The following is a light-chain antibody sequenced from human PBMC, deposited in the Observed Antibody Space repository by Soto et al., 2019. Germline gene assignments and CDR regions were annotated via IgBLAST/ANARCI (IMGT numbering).Light chain of an antibody. CDR3: SSFTSTSTRL. V-gene: IGLV2-14*01. CDR1: SSDIGSYDY. J-gene: IGLJ1*01. CDR2: EVT. Sequence: QSVLTQPASVSGSPGQSITISCTGTSSDIGSYDYVSRYQQHPGKAPNLIIYEVTDRPSGVSNRFSGSKSGNTASLTISGLQAEDEADYYCSSFTSTSTRLFGSGTKVTV.